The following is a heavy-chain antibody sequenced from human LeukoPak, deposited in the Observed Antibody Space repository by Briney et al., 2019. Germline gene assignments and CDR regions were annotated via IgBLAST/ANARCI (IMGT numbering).Heavy chain of an antibody. D-gene: IGHD4-17*01. J-gene: IGHJ6*03. Sequence: SETLSLTCTVSGGSISNSNYYWGWIRQPPGKGLEWIGSIYYSGSTYYNPSLKSRVTISVDTSKNQFSLKLSSVTAADTAVYYCARLSYGDYVTYYYYYYMDVWGKGTTVTVSS. CDR3: ARLSYGDYVTYYYYYYMDV. V-gene: IGHV4-39*07. CDR1: GGSISNSNYY. CDR2: IYYSGST.